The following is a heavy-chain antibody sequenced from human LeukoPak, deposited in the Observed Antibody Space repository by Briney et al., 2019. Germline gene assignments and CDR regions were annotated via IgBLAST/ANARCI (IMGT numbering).Heavy chain of an antibody. D-gene: IGHD3-16*01. Sequence: GSSVNVSCKASGSSFSNYAITWVRRAPGQGLEWMGRIIPIFGTTTYAQKFQGRVTITADMGSNTAYLEVTRLTPEDTALYFCAKQGAVRQDYYMDVWGNGTTVTVSS. CDR2: IIPIFGTT. J-gene: IGHJ6*03. CDR1: GSSFSNYA. CDR3: AKQGAVRQDYYMDV. V-gene: IGHV1-69*06.